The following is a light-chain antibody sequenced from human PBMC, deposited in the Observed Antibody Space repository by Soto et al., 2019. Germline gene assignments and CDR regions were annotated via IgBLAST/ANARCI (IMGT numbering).Light chain of an antibody. V-gene: IGKV3-20*01. CDR2: GAS. CDR1: QSVNKNY. Sequence: EIVLTQSPGTLSLSPGERATLSCRASQSVNKNYLAWYQQKPGQAPRLLIYGASSRATGIPDRFSGSGSGTDFTLTISRLEPEDVAVFYCQHYGSSYTFGQGTKLEIK. J-gene: IGKJ2*01. CDR3: QHYGSSYT.